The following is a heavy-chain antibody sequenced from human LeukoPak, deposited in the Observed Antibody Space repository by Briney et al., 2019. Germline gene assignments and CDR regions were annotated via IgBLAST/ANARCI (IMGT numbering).Heavy chain of an antibody. Sequence: PSETLSLTCAVYGGSFSGYYWSWIRQPPGKGLEWIGEINHSGSTNYNPSLKSRVTISVDTSKNQFSLKLSSVTAADTAVYYCAEGRDSYGYRTFDYWGQGTLVTVSS. CDR1: GGSFSGYY. CDR3: AEGRDSYGYRTFDY. CDR2: INHSGST. J-gene: IGHJ4*02. D-gene: IGHD5-18*01. V-gene: IGHV4-34*01.